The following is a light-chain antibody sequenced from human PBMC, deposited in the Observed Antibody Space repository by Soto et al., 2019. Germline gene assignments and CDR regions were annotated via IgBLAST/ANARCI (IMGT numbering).Light chain of an antibody. CDR2: LGS. J-gene: IGKJ5*01. Sequence: DIVMTQSPLSLPATPGEPASISCRSSQSLLHSNGYNYLDWYLQKPGQSPQLLIYLGSNRASGVPDRFSGSGSGTDFTLKISRVEAEDVGVYYCMQALQTLFGQGTRLEIK. CDR3: MQALQTL. V-gene: IGKV2-28*01. CDR1: QSLLHSNGYNY.